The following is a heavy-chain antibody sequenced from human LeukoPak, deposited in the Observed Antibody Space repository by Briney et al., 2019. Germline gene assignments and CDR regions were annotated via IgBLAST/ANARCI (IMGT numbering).Heavy chain of an antibody. J-gene: IGHJ4*02. D-gene: IGHD2-8*01. CDR1: GGSFSGYY. Sequence: SETLSLTCAVYGGSFSGYYWSWIRQPPGKGLEWIGEINHSGSTNYYPSLKSRVTISVDTSKNQFSLKLSSVTAADTAVYYCARVGGRLIDYWGQGTLVTVSS. CDR3: ARVGGRLIDY. CDR2: INHSGST. V-gene: IGHV4-34*01.